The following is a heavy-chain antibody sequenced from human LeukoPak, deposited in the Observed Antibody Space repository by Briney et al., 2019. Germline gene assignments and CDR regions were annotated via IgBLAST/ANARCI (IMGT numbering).Heavy chain of an antibody. Sequence: EASVKVSCKASGSTFTSNFIHWVRQAPGQGLEWMGIINPSGGSTSCAQKFQGRVTMTSDTSTSTVYMELSSLRSEDTAVYYCASDSSKSSLADPWSQGTLVTVSS. J-gene: IGHJ5*02. D-gene: IGHD2-2*01. V-gene: IGHV1-46*01. CDR3: ASDSSKSSLADP. CDR1: GSTFTSNF. CDR2: INPSGGST.